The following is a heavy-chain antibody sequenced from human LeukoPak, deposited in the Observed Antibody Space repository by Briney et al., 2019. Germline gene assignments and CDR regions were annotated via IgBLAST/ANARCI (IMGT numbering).Heavy chain of an antibody. D-gene: IGHD3-22*01. CDR1: GFTVGSKY. J-gene: IGHJ6*02. CDR2: ICSGGST. V-gene: IGHV3-66*04. CDR3: ASQTYYYGSGTYSTYLDYGMDV. Sequence: GGSLRLSCAASGFTVGSKYMSWVRQAPGKGLEWVSVICSGGSTNYADAVQGRFTISRDNSKNTLFLQMNGLRAEDTAVYYCASQTYYYGSGTYSTYLDYGMDVWGQGTTVTVSS.